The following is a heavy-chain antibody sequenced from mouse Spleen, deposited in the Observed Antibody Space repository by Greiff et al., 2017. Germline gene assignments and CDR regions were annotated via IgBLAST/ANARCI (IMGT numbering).Heavy chain of an antibody. CDR3: ARSDYGNHYFDY. D-gene: IGHD2-1*01. CDR2: IYPGDGDT. V-gene: IGHV1-80*01. J-gene: IGHJ2*01. Sequence: VKLVESGAELVRPGSSVKISCKASGYAFSSYWMNWVKQRPGQGLEWIGQIYPGDGDTNYNGKFKGKATLTADKSSSTAYMQLSSLTSEDSAVYFCARSDYGNHYFDYRGQGTTLTVSS. CDR1: GYAFSSYW.